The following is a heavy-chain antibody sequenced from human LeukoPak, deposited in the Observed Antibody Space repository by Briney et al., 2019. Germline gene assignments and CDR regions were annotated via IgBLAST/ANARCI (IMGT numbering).Heavy chain of an antibody. V-gene: IGHV3-7*03. CDR1: GFTFSSYW. CDR2: IKQDGSEK. J-gene: IGHJ6*04. CDR3: ARKAYGLDV. Sequence: GGSLRLSCAPSGFTFSSYWMSWVRQAPGKGLEWVANIKQDGSEKYYVDSVKGRFTISRDNGKNSLYLQMSSLRAEDTAVYYCARKAYGLDVWGKGTTVTVSS.